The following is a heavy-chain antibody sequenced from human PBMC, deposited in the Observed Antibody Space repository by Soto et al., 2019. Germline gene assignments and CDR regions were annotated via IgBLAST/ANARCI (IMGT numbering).Heavy chain of an antibody. CDR3: ARVYSPPGTTVTTWWFDP. J-gene: IGHJ5*02. CDR1: GFTFSDYY. CDR2: ISSSGSTI. D-gene: IGHD4-17*01. V-gene: IGHV3-11*01. Sequence: QVQLVESGGGLVKPGGSLRLSCAASGFTFSDYYMSWIRQAPGKGLEWVSYISSSGSTIYYADSVKGRFTITRDNAKNSLYLQMNSLRAEDTAVYYCARVYSPPGTTVTTWWFDPWGQGTLVTVSS.